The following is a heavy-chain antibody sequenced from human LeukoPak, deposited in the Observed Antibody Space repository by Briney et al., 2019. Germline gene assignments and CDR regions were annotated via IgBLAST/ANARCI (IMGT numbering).Heavy chain of an antibody. CDR1: GFTFSDYS. V-gene: IGHV3-33*08. CDR3: ARVGDYENSGSQPFDY. CDR2: MWHDGSYK. Sequence: GGSLRVSCAASGFTFSDYSMNWVRQAPGKGLEWVAVMWHDGSYKYYVDSVKGRFTISRDNAKNTLYLQMNNLRVEDTAVYYCARVGDYENSGSQPFDYWGQGTLVTVSS. J-gene: IGHJ4*02. D-gene: IGHD3-22*01.